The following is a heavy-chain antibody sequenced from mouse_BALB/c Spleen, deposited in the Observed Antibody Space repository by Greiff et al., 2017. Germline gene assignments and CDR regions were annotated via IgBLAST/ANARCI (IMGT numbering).Heavy chain of an antibody. CDR1: GYSITSGYY. CDR2: ISYDGSN. D-gene: IGHD1-1*01. J-gene: IGHJ4*01. CDR3: ARGGYYPYYYAMDY. V-gene: IGHV3-6*02. Sequence: EVQLMESGPGLVKPSQSLSLTCSVTGYSITSGYYWNWIRQFPGNKLEWMGYISYDGSNNYNPSLKNRISITRDTSKNQFFLKLNSVTTEDTATYYCARGGYYPYYYAMDYWGQGTSVTVAS.